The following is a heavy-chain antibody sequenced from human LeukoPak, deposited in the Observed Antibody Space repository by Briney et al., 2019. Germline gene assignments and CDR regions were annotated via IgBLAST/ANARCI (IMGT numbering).Heavy chain of an antibody. CDR3: ARGGRGIVGATAWFDP. J-gene: IGHJ5*02. CDR2: INSDGSST. Sequence: PGGSLRLSCAASGFTFSSYWMHWVRQAPGKGLVWVSRINSDGSSTSYAASVKGRFTISRDNAKNTLYLQMNSLRAEDTAVYYCARGGRGIVGATAWFDPWGQGTLVTVSS. V-gene: IGHV3-74*01. D-gene: IGHD1-26*01. CDR1: GFTFSSYW.